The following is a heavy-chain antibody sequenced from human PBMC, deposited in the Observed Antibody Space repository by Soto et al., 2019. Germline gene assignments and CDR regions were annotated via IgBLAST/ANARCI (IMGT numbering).Heavy chain of an antibody. CDR2: INPSGGGT. CDR3: ARLGPVVPAAMGPLGYYGMDV. CDR1: GYTFTSYY. V-gene: IGHV1-46*01. Sequence: ASVKVSCKASGYTFTSYYMHWVRQAPGQGLEWMGIINPSGGGTSYAQKFQGWVTMTRDTSTSTAYMELSRLRSDDTAVYYCARLGPVVPAAMGPLGYYGMDVWGQGTTVTVSS. J-gene: IGHJ6*02. D-gene: IGHD2-2*01.